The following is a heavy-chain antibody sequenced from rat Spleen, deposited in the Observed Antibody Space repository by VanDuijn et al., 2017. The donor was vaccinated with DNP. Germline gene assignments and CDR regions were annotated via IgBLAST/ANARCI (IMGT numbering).Heavy chain of an antibody. CDR2: ISPSGGSI. J-gene: IGHJ2*01. V-gene: IGHV5-19*01. CDR1: GFTFSNYG. CDR3: TRDPATVVSFDY. D-gene: IGHD1-1*01. Sequence: EVQLVESGGGLVQPGRSLKLSCAASGFTFSNYGMHWIRQAPTKGLEWVASISPSGGSIYYRDSVKGRFTISRDNAENTVYLQMNSLRSEDTATYYCTRDPATVVSFDYWGQGVMVTVSS.